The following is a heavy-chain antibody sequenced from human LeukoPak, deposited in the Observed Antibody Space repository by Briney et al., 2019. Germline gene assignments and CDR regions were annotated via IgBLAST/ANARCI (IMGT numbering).Heavy chain of an antibody. CDR1: GGSISSYY. Sequence: SETLSLTRAVSGGSISSYYWSWIRQPPGKGLEWIGYIYYSGRTTYNPSLKSRVTISVDTSKNQFSLKLSSVPAAEQAVYYCAGDTDGAFDRARQATMVTVPS. V-gene: IGHV4-59*01. J-gene: IGHJ3*02. CDR3: AGDTDGAFDR. CDR2: IYYSGRT.